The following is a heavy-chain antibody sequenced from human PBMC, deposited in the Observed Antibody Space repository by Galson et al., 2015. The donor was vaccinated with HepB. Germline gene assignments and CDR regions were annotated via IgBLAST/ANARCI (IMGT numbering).Heavy chain of an antibody. Sequence: CAISGDSVSNNGVAWNWIRQSPLRGLEWLGRTYYRSKFYNDYAESVKSRITINPDTSRNQVSLQLNSVTPEDTAVYYCARVRQLGQGFHFWGQGTLVTVSS. CDR3: ARVRQLGQGFHF. V-gene: IGHV6-1*01. D-gene: IGHD3-10*01. J-gene: IGHJ4*02. CDR2: TYYRSKFYN. CDR1: GDSVSNNGVA.